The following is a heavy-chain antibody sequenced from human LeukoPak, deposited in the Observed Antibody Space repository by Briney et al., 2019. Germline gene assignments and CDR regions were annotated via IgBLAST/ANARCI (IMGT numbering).Heavy chain of an antibody. Sequence: SETLSLTCTVSGGSISSSSYYWGWIRQPPGKGLEWIGSIYYSGSTYYNPSLKSRVTISVDTSKNQFSLKLSSVTAADTAVYYCARTGELLLDYWGQGTLVTVSS. CDR1: GGSISSSSYY. D-gene: IGHD1-26*01. CDR3: ARTGELLLDY. V-gene: IGHV4-39*07. J-gene: IGHJ4*02. CDR2: IYYSGST.